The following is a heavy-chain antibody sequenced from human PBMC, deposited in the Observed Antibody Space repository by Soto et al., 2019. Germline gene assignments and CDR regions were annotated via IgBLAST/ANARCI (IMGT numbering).Heavy chain of an antibody. Sequence: GSLRLSCAASGFTFSSYVMHLVRQAPGKGLEWVAVISYDGSNKYYADSVKGRVTISRDNSKNTLYLQMNSLSAEDTAVYYCARGSYYGSGSPPGRFDPWGQGTRGTLSS. J-gene: IGHJ5*02. CDR1: GFTFSSYV. CDR3: ARGSYYGSGSPPGRFDP. V-gene: IGHV3-30*03. CDR2: ISYDGSNK. D-gene: IGHD3-10*01.